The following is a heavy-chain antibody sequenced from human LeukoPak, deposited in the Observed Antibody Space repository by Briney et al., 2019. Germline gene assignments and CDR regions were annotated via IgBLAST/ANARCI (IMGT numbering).Heavy chain of an antibody. V-gene: IGHV4-59*01. Sequence: SETLSLTCTVSGGSINNNYWSWIRQPPGKGLEWIGYIYYSGSTRYNPSLESRVTISVGTSKNQFSLKLSSVTAADTAVYYCARRDFSGWNYFDYWGQGTLVTVSS. CDR1: GGSINNNY. CDR2: IYYSGST. D-gene: IGHD6-25*01. J-gene: IGHJ4*02. CDR3: ARRDFSGWNYFDY.